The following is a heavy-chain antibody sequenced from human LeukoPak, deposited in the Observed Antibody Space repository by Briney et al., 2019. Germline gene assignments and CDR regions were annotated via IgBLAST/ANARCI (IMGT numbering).Heavy chain of an antibody. D-gene: IGHD2-21*02. CDR1: GYTFTSYY. Sequence: GASVKVSCKASGYTFTSYYMHWVRQAPGQGLEWMGIINPSGGSTSYAQKFQGRVTMTRDMFTSTVYMELSSLRSEDTAVYYCARSICGGDCYAPLDYWGQGTLVTVSS. CDR2: INPSGGST. CDR3: ARSICGGDCYAPLDY. J-gene: IGHJ4*02. V-gene: IGHV1-46*01.